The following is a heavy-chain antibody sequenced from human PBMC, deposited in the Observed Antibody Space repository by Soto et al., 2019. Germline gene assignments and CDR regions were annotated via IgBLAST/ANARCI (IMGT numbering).Heavy chain of an antibody. CDR3: AKGVLSFHYGMEV. V-gene: IGHV3-23*01. J-gene: IGHJ6*02. Sequence: PGGSLRLSCAASGFTFSSYAMSWVRQAPGKGLEWVSAISGSGGSTYYADSVKGRFTISRDNSKNALYLQMNSLRAEDTAVYFCAKGVLSFHYGMEVWGQGTTVTVYS. D-gene: IGHD3-10*01. CDR2: ISGSGGST. CDR1: GFTFSSYA.